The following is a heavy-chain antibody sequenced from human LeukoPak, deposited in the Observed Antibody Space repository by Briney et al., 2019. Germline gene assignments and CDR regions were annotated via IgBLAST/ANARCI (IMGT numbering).Heavy chain of an antibody. CDR1: GGSISSSSYY. J-gene: IGHJ3*02. V-gene: IGHV4-39*07. CDR2: IYYSGST. CDR3: ARGRGGFGPDI. D-gene: IGHD2-15*01. Sequence: PSEALSLTCTVSGGSISSSSYYWGWIRQPPGKGLEWIGSIYYSGSTYYNPSLKSRVTISVDTSKNQFSLKLSSVTAADTAVYYCARGRGGFGPDIWGQGTMVTVSS.